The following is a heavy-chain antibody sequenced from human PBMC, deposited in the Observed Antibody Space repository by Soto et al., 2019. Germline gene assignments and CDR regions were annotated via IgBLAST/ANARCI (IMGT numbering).Heavy chain of an antibody. D-gene: IGHD1-26*01. Sequence: QVQLQESGPGLVKPSETLSLTCTVSGGSVSSGSYYWSWIRQPPGKGLEWIGYIYYSGSTNYNPSLKRPATISVDTSKSRVALKLSSVTAADTAVYYCAGGDGGATNGWGQGTLVTVSS. V-gene: IGHV4-61*01. CDR1: GGSVSSGSYY. CDR3: AGGDGGATNG. J-gene: IGHJ4*02. CDR2: IYYSGST.